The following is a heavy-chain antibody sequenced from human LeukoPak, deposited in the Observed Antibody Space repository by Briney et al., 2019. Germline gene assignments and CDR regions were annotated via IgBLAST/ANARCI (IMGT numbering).Heavy chain of an antibody. CDR3: ASKLGNYFDY. Sequence: GGSLRLSCVGSRFALNDYGMYWVRQAPGKGLEWVAVISYDGSNKYYADSVKGRFTISRDNSQNTLYLQMNSLRAEDTAVYYCASKLGNYFDYWGQGTLVTVSS. V-gene: IGHV3-30*03. D-gene: IGHD7-27*01. CDR2: ISYDGSNK. J-gene: IGHJ4*02. CDR1: RFALNDYG.